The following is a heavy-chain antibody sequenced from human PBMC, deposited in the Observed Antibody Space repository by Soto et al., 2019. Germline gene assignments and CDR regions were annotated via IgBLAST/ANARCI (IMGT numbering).Heavy chain of an antibody. D-gene: IGHD3-10*01. CDR2: TNAGNGNT. J-gene: IGHJ4*02. CDR3: ARGSGSYYRPYDY. V-gene: IGHV1-3*01. CDR1: GYTFTSYA. Sequence: ASVKVSCKASGYTFTSYAMHWVRQAPGQRLEWMGWTNAGNGNTKYSQKFQGRVTITGDTSASTAYMELSSLRSGDTAVYYCARGSGSYYRPYDYWGQGTLVTDSS.